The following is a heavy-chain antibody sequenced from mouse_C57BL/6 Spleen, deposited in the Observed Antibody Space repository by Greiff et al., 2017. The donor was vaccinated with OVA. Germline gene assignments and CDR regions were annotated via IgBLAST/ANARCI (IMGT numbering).Heavy chain of an antibody. V-gene: IGHV1-64*01. CDR3: AREGYHWYFDV. CDR2: IHPNSGST. Sequence: QVHVKQPGAELVKPGASVKLSCKASGYTFTSYWMHWVKQRPGQGLEWIGMIHPNSGSTNYNGKFKSKATLTVDKSSSTAYMQLSSLTSEDSAVYYCAREGYHWYFDVWGTGTTVTVSS. J-gene: IGHJ1*03. CDR1: GYTFTSYW.